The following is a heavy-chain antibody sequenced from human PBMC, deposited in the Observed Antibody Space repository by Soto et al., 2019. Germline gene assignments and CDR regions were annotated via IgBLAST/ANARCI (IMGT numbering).Heavy chain of an antibody. Sequence: PGGSLRLSCKASGSTFGDSYMAWVRKAPGEGLEWISYISSSSTYKKYADSVKGRFTISRDNAKNSLYLQMTTLRVGDTAVYYCARVPAITGTLFDPWGQGTLVTVSS. D-gene: IGHD1-20*01. CDR2: ISSSSTYK. CDR3: ARVPAITGTLFDP. CDR1: GSTFGDSY. J-gene: IGHJ5*02. V-gene: IGHV3-11*06.